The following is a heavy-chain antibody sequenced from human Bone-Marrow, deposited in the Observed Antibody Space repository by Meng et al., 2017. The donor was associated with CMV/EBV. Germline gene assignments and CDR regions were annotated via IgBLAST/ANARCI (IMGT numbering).Heavy chain of an antibody. CDR1: GYTFTGYY. Sequence: ASVKVSCKASGYTFTGYYMHWVRQAPGQGLEWMGWINPNSGGTNYAQKFQGRVTMTRDTSISTAYMELSRLRSDDTAVYYCARDSCSSTSCYIDYYYGMDVWVQGTTVTVSS. D-gene: IGHD2-2*02. CDR3: ARDSCSSTSCYIDYYYGMDV. CDR2: INPNSGGT. V-gene: IGHV1-2*02. J-gene: IGHJ6*02.